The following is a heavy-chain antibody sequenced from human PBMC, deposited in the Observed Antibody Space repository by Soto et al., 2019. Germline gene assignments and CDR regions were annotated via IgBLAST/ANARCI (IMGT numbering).Heavy chain of an antibody. J-gene: IGHJ4*02. V-gene: IGHV3-9*01. CDR2: ISWNSGSI. CDR3: AKDKEVLGGSYLFDY. D-gene: IGHD1-26*01. Sequence: GGSLRLSCAASGFTFDDYAMHWVRQAPGKGLEWVSGISWNSGSIGYADSVKGRFTISRDNAKNSLYLQMNSLRAEDTALYYCAKDKEVLGGSYLFDYWGQGTLVTVSS. CDR1: GFTFDDYA.